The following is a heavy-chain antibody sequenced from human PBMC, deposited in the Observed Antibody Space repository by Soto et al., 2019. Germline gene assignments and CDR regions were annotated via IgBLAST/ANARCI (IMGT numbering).Heavy chain of an antibody. Sequence: GGSLRLSCAASGFTFSSYNMNWVRQAPGKGLEWVSAISGSGGSTYYADSVKGRFTISRDNSKNTLYLQMNSLRAEDTAVYYCAKRTLWTTAYFDYWGQGTLVTVSS. CDR2: ISGSGGST. CDR1: GFTFSSYN. J-gene: IGHJ4*02. D-gene: IGHD4-17*01. V-gene: IGHV3-23*01. CDR3: AKRTLWTTAYFDY.